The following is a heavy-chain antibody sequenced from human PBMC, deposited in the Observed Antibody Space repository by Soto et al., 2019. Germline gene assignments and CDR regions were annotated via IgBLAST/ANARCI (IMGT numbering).Heavy chain of an antibody. Sequence: GGSLRLSCAASGFTFSSYGMHWVRQAPGKGLEWVAVIWYDGSNKYYADSVKGRFTISRDNSKNTLYLQMNSLRAEDTAVYYCVRDFWQQLDPFGYWGQGTLVTVSS. D-gene: IGHD6-13*01. CDR3: VRDFWQQLDPFGY. CDR1: GFTFSSYG. J-gene: IGHJ4*02. V-gene: IGHV3-33*01. CDR2: IWYDGSNK.